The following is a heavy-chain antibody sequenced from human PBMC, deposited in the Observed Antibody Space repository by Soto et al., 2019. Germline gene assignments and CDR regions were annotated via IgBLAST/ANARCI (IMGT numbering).Heavy chain of an antibody. CDR2: IYYSGST. D-gene: IGHD6-6*01. CDR1: GGSISSSSYY. CDR3: AGGSSKSWFDP. Sequence: TLSLTCTVSGGSISSSSYYWGWIRQPPGKGLEWIGYIYYSGSTYYNPFLKSRVTISVDTSKNQFSLKLGSVTAADTAIYYCAGGSSKSWFDPWGQGTLVTVSS. J-gene: IGHJ5*02. V-gene: IGHV4-31*03.